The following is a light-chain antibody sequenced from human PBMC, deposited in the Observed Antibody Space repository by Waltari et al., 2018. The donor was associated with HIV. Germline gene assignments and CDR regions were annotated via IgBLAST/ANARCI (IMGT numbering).Light chain of an antibody. CDR2: KDI. V-gene: IGLV3-25*03. CDR1: ALPKKY. CDR3: QSTDFDGTWV. J-gene: IGLJ3*02. Sequence: SYDLTQTPSLSVSPGQTARINCSRGALPKKYSSWYRQKAGQAPVLLLYKDIERPSGIPGGIAGSGSGTGVTLTISGVQAEDEGDYFCQSTDFDGTWVFGGGTRLTVL.